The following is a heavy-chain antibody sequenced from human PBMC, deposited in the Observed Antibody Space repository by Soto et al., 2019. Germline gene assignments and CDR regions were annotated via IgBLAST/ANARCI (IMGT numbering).Heavy chain of an antibody. CDR3: ASNSYGYIVYDY. Sequence: QVQLQESGPGLVKPSQTLSLTCTVSGGSISSGDYYWSWIRQPPGKGLEGIGYIYYSGSTYYNPSLKGRVTVSGPTSKNKFPLKPSSVTAADTAAYYCASNSYGYIVYDYWGQGTLVTVSS. CDR2: IYYSGST. V-gene: IGHV4-30-4*01. D-gene: IGHD5-18*01. CDR1: GGSISSGDYY. J-gene: IGHJ4*02.